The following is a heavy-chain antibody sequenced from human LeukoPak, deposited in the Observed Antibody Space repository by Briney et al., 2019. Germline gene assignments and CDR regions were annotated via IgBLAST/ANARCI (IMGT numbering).Heavy chain of an antibody. V-gene: IGHV3-48*04. D-gene: IGHD2-2*01. Sequence: GGSLRLSCAASGFTFSSYNMNWVRQAPGKGLEWVSYISSSSSTRYYPDSVKGRFTISRDNAKNSLYLQMNSLRAEDTAVYYCARSEVVVVSWFDPWGQGTLVTVSS. CDR1: GFTFSSYN. CDR3: ARSEVVVVSWFDP. J-gene: IGHJ5*02. CDR2: ISSSSSTR.